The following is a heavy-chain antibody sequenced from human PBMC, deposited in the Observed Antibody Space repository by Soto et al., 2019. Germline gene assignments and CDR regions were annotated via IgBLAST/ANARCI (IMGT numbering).Heavy chain of an antibody. CDR2: ITPIFGTA. D-gene: IGHD3-22*01. V-gene: IGHV1-69*13. CDR1: GGTFSSYA. Sequence: SVKVSCKXSGGTFSSYAISWVRQAPGQGLEWMGGITPIFGTANYAQKFQGRVTITADESTSTAYMELSSLRSEDTAVYYCARGYYDSSGYYFPDLGDYYYYGMDVWGQGTTVTVSS. CDR3: ARGYYDSSGYYFPDLGDYYYYGMDV. J-gene: IGHJ6*02.